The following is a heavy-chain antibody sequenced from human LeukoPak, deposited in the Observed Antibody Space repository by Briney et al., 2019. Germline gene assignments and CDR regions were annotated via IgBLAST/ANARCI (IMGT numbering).Heavy chain of an antibody. J-gene: IGHJ4*02. CDR1: GGSISSSSYY. CDR3: ARMVPEYSSSWDGLFDY. Sequence: SETLSLTCTVSGGSISSSSYYWGWIRQPPGKGLEWIGRIYYSGSTYYNPSLKSRVTISVDTSKNQFSLKLSSVTAADTAVYYCARMVPEYSSSWDGLFDYWGQGTLVTVSS. CDR2: IYYSGST. D-gene: IGHD6-13*01. V-gene: IGHV4-39*01.